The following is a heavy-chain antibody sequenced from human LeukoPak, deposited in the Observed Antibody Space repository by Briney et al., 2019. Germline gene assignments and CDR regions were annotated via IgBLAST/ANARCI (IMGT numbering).Heavy chain of an antibody. Sequence: GRSLRLSCAASGFTFDDYAMHWVRQAPGKGLEWVSGISWNSGSIGYADSVKGRFTISRDNAKNSLYLQMNSLRAEDTALYYCAKVPGWELLTPPYYFDYWGQGTLVTVSS. CDR2: ISWNSGSI. V-gene: IGHV3-9*01. D-gene: IGHD1-26*01. CDR3: AKVPGWELLTPPYYFDY. CDR1: GFTFDDYA. J-gene: IGHJ4*02.